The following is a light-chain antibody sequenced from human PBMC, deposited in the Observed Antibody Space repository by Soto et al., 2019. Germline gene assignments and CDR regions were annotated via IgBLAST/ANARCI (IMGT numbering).Light chain of an antibody. CDR2: DTS. Sequence: TVLTQSPGPLFLSPGESAPLSSRASQTLSNSFIAWYQQKPGQAPRLLIYDTSSRATGVPDRYSASGSGTDFTLTISRLEPEDFAVFFCQQYGTSEIIFGQGTRLENK. V-gene: IGKV3-20*01. CDR1: QTLSNSF. J-gene: IGKJ5*01. CDR3: QQYGTSEII.